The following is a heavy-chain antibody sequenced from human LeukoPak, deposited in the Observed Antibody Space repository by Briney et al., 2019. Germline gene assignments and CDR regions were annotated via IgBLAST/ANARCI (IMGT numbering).Heavy chain of an antibody. CDR3: ARRDSGGHYDWFDP. Sequence: SETLSLTCTVSGGSISSYYWSWIRQPPGKGLEWIGYIYYRGSTNYNPSLKSRVTMSVDTSKNQFSLKLSSVTAADTAVYHCARRDSGGHYDWFDPWGQGTLVTVSS. V-gene: IGHV4-59*08. CDR1: GGSISSYY. J-gene: IGHJ5*02. D-gene: IGHD3-22*01. CDR2: IYYRGST.